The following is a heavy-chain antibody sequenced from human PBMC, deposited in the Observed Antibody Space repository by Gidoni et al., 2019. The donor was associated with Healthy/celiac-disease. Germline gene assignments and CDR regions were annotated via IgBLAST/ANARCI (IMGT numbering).Heavy chain of an antibody. Sequence: QVQLVQSGAEVKKPGASVKVSCKASGYPFTGYHVHWVRPAPGQGLEGMGWINPNSGVTNYAQKFQRRVTMTRDTSISTAYMELSRLRSDDTAVYFCARSINIVGYCSGGDCYHLNWFDPWGQGTLVTVSS. CDR2: INPNSGVT. V-gene: IGHV1-2*02. J-gene: IGHJ5*02. CDR1: GYPFTGYH. CDR3: ARSINIVGYCSGGDCYHLNWFDP. D-gene: IGHD2-15*01.